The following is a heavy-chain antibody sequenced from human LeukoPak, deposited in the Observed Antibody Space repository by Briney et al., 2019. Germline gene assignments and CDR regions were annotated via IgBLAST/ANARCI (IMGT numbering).Heavy chain of an antibody. D-gene: IGHD4/OR15-4a*01. V-gene: IGHV4-59*08. CDR1: GGSISSYY. CDR2: IYYSGST. Sequence: SETLSLTCTVSGGSISSYYWSWIRQPPGKGLEWIGYIYYSGSTKYNPSLKSRVTISVDTSKNQFSLKLSSVTAADTAVYYCARVLGPGETNHWGQGTLVTVSS. CDR3: ARVLGPGETNH. J-gene: IGHJ4*02.